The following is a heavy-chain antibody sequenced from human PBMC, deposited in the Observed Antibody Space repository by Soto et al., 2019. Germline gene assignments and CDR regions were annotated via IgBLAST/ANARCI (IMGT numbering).Heavy chain of an antibody. D-gene: IGHD1-26*01. Sequence: EMHLVDSGGGLVKPGGSLRLSCAASGFTFSHAWMIWVRQAPGKGLEWVGRIKSRADGGTKDYGAPMRGRFTISRDNSENMMYLQMNSLKPENTAVYDGTVVKRWDQYSTYGDWFDPWGPGTLVTVSS. CDR1: GFTFSHAW. CDR2: IKSRADGGTK. J-gene: IGHJ5*02. V-gene: IGHV3-15*01. CDR3: TVVKRWDQYSTYGDWFDP.